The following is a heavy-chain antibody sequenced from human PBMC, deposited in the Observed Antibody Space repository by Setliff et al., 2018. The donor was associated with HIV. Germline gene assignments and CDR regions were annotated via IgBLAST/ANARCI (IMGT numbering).Heavy chain of an antibody. V-gene: IGHV3-74*01. CDR2: INEDGKTT. D-gene: IGHD3-10*01. CDR1: GFTYNNYW. J-gene: IGHJ4*02. Sequence: QSGGSLRLSCVASGFTYNNYWMHWVRQAPGEGLVWVSRINEDGKTTNYADSVKGRFTISRDNAKNSLYLQMNNLRAEDTAVYYCASQGPYTSDTGGHTTYYFDYWGQGTLVTVSS. CDR3: ASQGPYTSDTGGHTTYYFDY.